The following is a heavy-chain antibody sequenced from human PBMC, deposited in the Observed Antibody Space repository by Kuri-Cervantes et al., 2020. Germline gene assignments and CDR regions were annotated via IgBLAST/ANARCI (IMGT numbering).Heavy chain of an antibody. Sequence: SETLSLTCTVSGGSVSSDSYYWSWIRQPPEKGLEWIGSIYYGGDTNYNPSLKSRVTISVDTSKNQFSLKLSSVTAADTAVYYCVRRRGRGYYDSSGYWFDPWGQGTLVTVSS. D-gene: IGHD3-22*01. V-gene: IGHV4-61*01. CDR3: VRRRGRGYYDSSGYWFDP. CDR2: IYYGGDT. J-gene: IGHJ5*02. CDR1: GGSVSSDSYY.